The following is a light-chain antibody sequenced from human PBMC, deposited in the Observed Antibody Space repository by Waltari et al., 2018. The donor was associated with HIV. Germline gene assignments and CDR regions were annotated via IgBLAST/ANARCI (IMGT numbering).Light chain of an antibody. CDR2: RNN. Sequence: QSVLTQPPSASGTPGQRVTISCSGSSSNIGSNTVNWYQQLPGTAPKLLIYRNNQLPSGVPDRFSVTKSGTSASLAISGLQSEDEADYYCAAWDDSLNGHVVFGGGTKLTVL. CDR1: SSNIGSNT. J-gene: IGLJ2*01. V-gene: IGLV1-44*01. CDR3: AAWDDSLNGHVV.